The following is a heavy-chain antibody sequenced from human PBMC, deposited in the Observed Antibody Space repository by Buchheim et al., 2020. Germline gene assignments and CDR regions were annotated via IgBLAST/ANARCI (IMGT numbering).Heavy chain of an antibody. CDR3: AREEGVSGSRN. V-gene: IGHV1-69*08. CDR2: IIPILGIA. CDR1: GGTFSHYT. D-gene: IGHD3-10*01. J-gene: IGHJ4*02. Sequence: QVQLVQSGAEVKKPGSSVKVSCKASGGTFSHYTNSWVRQAPGQGLEWMGRIIPILGIANYAQKFQGRVTITADKSTSTAYMVLSSLISEDTAVDYCAREEGVSGSRNWGQGTL.